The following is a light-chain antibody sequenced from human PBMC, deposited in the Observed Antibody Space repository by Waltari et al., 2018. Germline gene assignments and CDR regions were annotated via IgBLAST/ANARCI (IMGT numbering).Light chain of an antibody. CDR3: QQRVNWPSLT. J-gene: IGKJ4*01. Sequence: EIVLTQSPATLSSSAGERATLSCRASQNIYTYLAWYQQKPGQAPRLLIHDASIRATGTQARFSGSGSGTDFTLTISSLEPEEFAVYYCQQRVNWPSLTFGGGTRVEIK. CDR1: QNIYTY. CDR2: DAS. V-gene: IGKV3-11*01.